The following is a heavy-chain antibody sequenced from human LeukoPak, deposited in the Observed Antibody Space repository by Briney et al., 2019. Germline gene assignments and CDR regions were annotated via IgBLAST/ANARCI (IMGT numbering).Heavy chain of an antibody. CDR3: ARGGYYDSSAEYYFDY. CDR2: IIPIFGTA. D-gene: IGHD3-22*01. CDR1: GGTFSSYA. Sequence: SVKVSCKASGGTFSSYATSWVRQAPGQGLEWMGGIIPIFGTANYAQKFQGRVTITTDESTSTAYMELSSLRSEDTAVYYCARGGYYDSSAEYYFDYWGQGTLVTVSS. J-gene: IGHJ4*02. V-gene: IGHV1-69*05.